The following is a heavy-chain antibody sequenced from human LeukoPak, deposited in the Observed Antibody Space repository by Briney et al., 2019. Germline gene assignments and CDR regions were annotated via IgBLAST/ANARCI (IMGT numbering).Heavy chain of an antibody. CDR3: AKDLFAMTQWEQLGY. CDR2: ISYDGSNK. D-gene: IGHD1-26*01. Sequence: PGRSLRLSCAASGFTFGSFALHWVRQAPDKGLEWVAVISYDGSNKYYADSVEGRFTISRDNSKNTMYMQMNSLRPEDTAMYYCAKDLFAMTQWEQLGYWGQGTLVTVSS. J-gene: IGHJ4*02. CDR1: GFTFGSFA. V-gene: IGHV3-30-3*01.